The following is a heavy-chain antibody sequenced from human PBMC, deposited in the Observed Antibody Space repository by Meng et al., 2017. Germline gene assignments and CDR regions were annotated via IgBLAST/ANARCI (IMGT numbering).Heavy chain of an antibody. Sequence: QVRRVQLGAEGSKPWASVKASCKASGYTFTSYGISWVRQAPGQGLEWMGWISAYNGNTNYAQKLQGRVTMTTDTSTSTAYMELRSLRSDDTAVYYCARGNYGDYLYYFDYWGQGTLVTVSS. CDR3: ARGNYGDYLYYFDY. CDR2: ISAYNGNT. CDR1: GYTFTSYG. D-gene: IGHD4-17*01. J-gene: IGHJ4*02. V-gene: IGHV1-18*01.